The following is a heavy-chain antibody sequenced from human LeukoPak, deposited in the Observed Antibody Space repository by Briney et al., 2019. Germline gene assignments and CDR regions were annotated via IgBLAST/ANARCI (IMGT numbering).Heavy chain of an antibody. Sequence: SETLSLTCAVYGGSFSGYYWSWIRQPPGKGLEWIGEINHSGSTNYNPSLKSRVTISVDTSKNQFSLELSSVTAADTAVYYCARDTYSSGWYRFKYFQHWGQGTLVTVSS. CDR2: INHSGST. CDR1: GGSFSGYY. J-gene: IGHJ1*01. D-gene: IGHD6-19*01. CDR3: ARDTYSSGWYRFKYFQH. V-gene: IGHV4-34*01.